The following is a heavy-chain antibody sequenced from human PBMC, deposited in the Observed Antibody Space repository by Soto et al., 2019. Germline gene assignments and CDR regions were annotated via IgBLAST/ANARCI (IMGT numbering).Heavy chain of an antibody. CDR3: ATGYCRSDNCNFTH. CDR1: VFYFHTYI. V-gene: IGHV3-48*02. CDR2: ISGTSETI. J-gene: IGHJ4*02. D-gene: IGHD2-2*03. Sequence: DVQLVESGGGLVKPWGSLRLSWAASVFYFHTYIMRWFRQAPGKGLEWVSYISGTSETIFYSDSVKGRFTFSRDNAKNSLYLQLNSLRDEETSVYYCATGYCRSDNCNFTHWGQGTLVTVSS.